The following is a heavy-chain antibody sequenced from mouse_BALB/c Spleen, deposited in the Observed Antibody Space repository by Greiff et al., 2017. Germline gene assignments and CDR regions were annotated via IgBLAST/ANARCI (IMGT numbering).Heavy chain of an antibody. J-gene: IGHJ1*01. CDR1: GFSLTSYG. D-gene: IGHD1-1*01. CDR3: ARDYGSSYWYFDV. CDR2: IWAGGST. Sequence: VQLKESGPGLVAPSQSLSITCTVSGFSLTSYGVHWVRQPPGKGLEWLGVIWAGGSTNYNSALMSRLSISKDNSKSQVFLKMNSLQTDDTAMYYCARDYGSSYWYFDVWGAGTTVTVSS. V-gene: IGHV2-9*02.